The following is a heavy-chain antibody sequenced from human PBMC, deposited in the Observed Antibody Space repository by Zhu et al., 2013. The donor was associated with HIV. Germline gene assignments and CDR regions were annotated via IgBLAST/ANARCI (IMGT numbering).Heavy chain of an antibody. CDR2: IIPIFGTA. CDR3: ASLGSIAARHGLSGTPLFDY. CDR1: GGTFSSYA. Sequence: QVQLVQSGAEVKKPGSSVKVSCKASGGTFSSYAISWVRQAPGQGLEWMGGIIPIFGTANYAQKFQGRVTITADESTSTAYMELSSLRSEDTAVYYCASLGSIAARHGLSGTPLFDYWGQGTLVTVSS. J-gene: IGHJ4*02. D-gene: IGHD6-6*01. V-gene: IGHV1-69*01.